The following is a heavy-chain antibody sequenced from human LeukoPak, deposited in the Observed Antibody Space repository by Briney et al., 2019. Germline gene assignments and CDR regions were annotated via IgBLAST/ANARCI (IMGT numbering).Heavy chain of an antibody. CDR2: IYYSGST. CDR1: GGSISSYY. J-gene: IGHJ6*03. CDR3: ARDHYYYYYMDV. Sequence: SETLSLTCTVSGGSISSYYWSWIRQPPGKGLEWIGYIYYSGSTNYNPSLKSRVTISVDTSKNQFSLKLSSVTAADTAVYYCARDHYYYYYMDVWGKGTTVTVSS. V-gene: IGHV4-59*01.